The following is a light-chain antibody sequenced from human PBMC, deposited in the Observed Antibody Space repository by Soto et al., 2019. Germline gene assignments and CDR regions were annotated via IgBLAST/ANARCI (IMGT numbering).Light chain of an antibody. CDR2: SNN. J-gene: IGLJ2*01. V-gene: IGLV1-44*01. CDR3: AAWDDTLNGVV. CDR1: GSNIGSHT. Sequence: QLVLTQPPSASGTPGQRVTISCSGSGSNIGSHTVNWYQQLPGTAPKLLINSNNQRPSGVPDRFSGSKSGTSASLAISGLQSEDEADYYCAAWDDTLNGVVFGGGTKLTVL.